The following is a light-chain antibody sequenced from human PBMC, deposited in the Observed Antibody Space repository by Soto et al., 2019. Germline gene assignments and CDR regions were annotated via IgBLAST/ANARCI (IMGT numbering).Light chain of an antibody. CDR3: QQSYSTPYS. Sequence: EIVVTQSPATLSLSPSERATLSSIASQSVSSDLAWYHQKPGQAPRLLIYGASNRATGIPDRFSGSGSGTDFTLTISSLQPEDFATYYCQQSYSTPYSFGQGTKVDI. CDR2: GAS. V-gene: IGKV3D-15*01. J-gene: IGKJ2*03. CDR1: QSVSSD.